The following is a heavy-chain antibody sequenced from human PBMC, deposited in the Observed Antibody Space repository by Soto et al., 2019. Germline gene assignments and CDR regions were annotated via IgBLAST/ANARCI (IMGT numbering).Heavy chain of an antibody. D-gene: IGHD1-26*01. V-gene: IGHV1-18*01. CDR1: GYTLTSYG. Sequence: GPVEVSLKGSGYTLTSYGINWVRQAPGQGLEWMGWISAYNGNTNYAQKLQGRVTMTTDTSTSTAYMELRSLRSDDTAVYYCARAVVGATPDYWGQGTLVTVSS. J-gene: IGHJ4*02. CDR2: ISAYNGNT. CDR3: ARAVVGATPDY.